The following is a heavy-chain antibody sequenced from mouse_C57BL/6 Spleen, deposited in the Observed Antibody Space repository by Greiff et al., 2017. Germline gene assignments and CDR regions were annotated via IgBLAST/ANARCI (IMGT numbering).Heavy chain of an antibody. V-gene: IGHV1-64*01. J-gene: IGHJ4*01. CDR2: IHPNSGST. CDR1: GYTFTSYW. CDR3: ARGRRREDAMDY. Sequence: VQLQQPGAELVKPGASVKLSCKASGYTFTSYWMHWVKQRPGQGLEWIGMIHPNSGSTNYNAKFKSKATLTVDKSSSTAYMQLSSLTSEDSAVYYCARGRRREDAMDYWGQGTSVTVSS. D-gene: IGHD2-12*01.